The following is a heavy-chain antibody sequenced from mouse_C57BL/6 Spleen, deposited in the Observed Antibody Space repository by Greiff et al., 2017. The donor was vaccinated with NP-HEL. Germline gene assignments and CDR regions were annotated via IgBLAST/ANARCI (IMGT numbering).Heavy chain of an antibody. D-gene: IGHD2-4*01. Sequence: QVQLQQPGAELVMPGASVKLSCKASGYTFTSYWMHWVKQRPGQGLEWIGEIDPSDSYTNYNQKFKGKSTLTVDKSSSTAYMQLSSLTSEDSAVYYCARHYDWGNWFAYWGQGTLVTVSA. CDR1: GYTFTSYW. J-gene: IGHJ3*01. CDR3: ARHYDWGNWFAY. V-gene: IGHV1-69*01. CDR2: IDPSDSYT.